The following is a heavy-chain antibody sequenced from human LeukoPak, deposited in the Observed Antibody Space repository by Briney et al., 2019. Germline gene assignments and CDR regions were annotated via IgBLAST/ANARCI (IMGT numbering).Heavy chain of an antibody. CDR1: GFTFSSYA. J-gene: IGHJ6*02. CDR2: INHSGST. D-gene: IGHD3-22*01. Sequence: LRLSCAASGFTFSSYAMSWVRQPPGKGLEWIGEINHSGSTNYNPSLKSRVTISVDTSKNQFSLKLSSVTAADTAVYYCARLAYYYDSSGYYGSYGMDVWGQGTTVTVSS. V-gene: IGHV4-34*01. CDR3: ARLAYYYDSSGYYGSYGMDV.